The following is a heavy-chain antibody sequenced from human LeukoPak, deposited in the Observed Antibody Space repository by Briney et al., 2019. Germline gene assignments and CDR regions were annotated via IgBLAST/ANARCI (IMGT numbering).Heavy chain of an antibody. CDR3: ARAPANAPTDY. D-gene: IGHD2-2*01. CDR2: INHSGGT. CDR1: GGSFSGYY. J-gene: IGHJ4*02. V-gene: IGHV4-34*01. Sequence: SETLSLTCAVYGGSFSGYYWSWIRQPPGKGLEWIGEINHSGGTNYNPSLKSRVTISVDTSKNQFSLKLSSVTAADTAVYYCARAPANAPTDYWGQGTLVTVSS.